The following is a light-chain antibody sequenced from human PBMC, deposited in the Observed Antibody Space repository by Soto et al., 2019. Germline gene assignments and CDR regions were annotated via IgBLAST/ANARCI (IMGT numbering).Light chain of an antibody. CDR1: QSVNNDY. CDR3: QQYGSSPWT. V-gene: IGKV3-20*01. J-gene: IGKJ1*01. CDR2: GAS. Sequence: EIVLTQSPGTLSSSPGERAALSCRASQSVNNDYLAWYHQKPGRAPRLVIYGASKRATGIPDSFSGSGSGTDFTLTISRLEPEDFAVYYCQQYGSSPWTFGQGTNVEIK.